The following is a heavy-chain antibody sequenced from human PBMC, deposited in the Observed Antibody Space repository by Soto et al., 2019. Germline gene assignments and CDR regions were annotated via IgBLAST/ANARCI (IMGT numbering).Heavy chain of an antibody. D-gene: IGHD2-15*01. Sequence: PGGSLRLSCAASGLTFSSYAMNWVRQAPGKGLEWVSAISGSGGSTYYAGSVKGRFTISRDNSKNTLYLQMNSLRAEDTAVYFCAKSPSVVLVPSTLGGNSWFDPWGQGTLVTVS. CDR1: GLTFSSYA. J-gene: IGHJ5*02. V-gene: IGHV3-23*01. CDR2: ISGSGGST. CDR3: AKSPSVVLVPSTLGGNSWFDP.